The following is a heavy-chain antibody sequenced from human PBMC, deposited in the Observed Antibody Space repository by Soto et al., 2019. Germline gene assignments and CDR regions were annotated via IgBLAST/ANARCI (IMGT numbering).Heavy chain of an antibody. CDR1: GYTFTSYC. V-gene: IGHV1-18*01. J-gene: IGHJ3*02. D-gene: IGHD3-22*01. CDR2: ISAYNGNT. CDR3: AGSTMIATDLVFDI. Sequence: ASVKVSCKASGYTFTSYCISWVRQAPGQGLEWMGWISAYNGNTNYAQKLQGRVTMTTDTSTSTAYMELRSLRSDDTAVYYCAGSTMIATDLVFDIWGQGTMVTVSS.